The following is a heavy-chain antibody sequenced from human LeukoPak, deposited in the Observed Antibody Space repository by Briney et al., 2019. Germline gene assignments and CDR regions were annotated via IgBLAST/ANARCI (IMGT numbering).Heavy chain of an antibody. J-gene: IGHJ5*02. Sequence: PSETLSLTCTVSGGSISSYYWSWIRQPPGKGLEWIGYIYYSGSTNYNPSLKSRVTISVDTSKNQFSLKLSSVTAADTAVYYCARDGYSYGRTYNWFDPWGQGTLVTVSS. V-gene: IGHV4-59*01. CDR2: IYYSGST. CDR3: ARDGYSYGRTYNWFDP. D-gene: IGHD5-18*01. CDR1: GGSISSYY.